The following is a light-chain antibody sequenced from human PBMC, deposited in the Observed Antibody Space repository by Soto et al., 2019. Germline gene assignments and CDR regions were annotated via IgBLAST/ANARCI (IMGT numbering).Light chain of an antibody. V-gene: IGKV1-5*03. CDR1: QSISIW. CDR3: QHYNDYSWT. J-gene: IGKJ1*01. CDR2: GTS. Sequence: DIHMTQSPSTLSASVGDRVTITCRASQSISIWLAWYQQKPGRAPNLLIYGTSSLESGVPPRFSGSGSGTEFPLTISSLQPDDFATYFCQHYNDYSWTFGQGTKVEIK.